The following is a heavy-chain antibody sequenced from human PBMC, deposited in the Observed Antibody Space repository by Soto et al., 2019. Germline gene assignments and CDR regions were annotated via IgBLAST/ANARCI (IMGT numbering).Heavy chain of an antibody. CDR2: IIPMLGMS. J-gene: IGHJ4*02. Sequence: QVQLVQSGAEVTKPGSSVTVSCTASGDTFSRFTLSWVRQAPGQGLKWMGRIIPMLGMSNSALKFQGRVTITADKSTNKVYMNLNSLRSDDTAVYYWATSYGSGSAHFDSWGQGTLVTVSS. CDR1: GDTFSRFT. CDR3: ATSYGSGSAHFDS. V-gene: IGHV1-69*02. D-gene: IGHD3-10*01.